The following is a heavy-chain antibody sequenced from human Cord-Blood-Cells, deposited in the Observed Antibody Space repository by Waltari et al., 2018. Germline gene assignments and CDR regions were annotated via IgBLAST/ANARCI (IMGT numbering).Heavy chain of an antibody. J-gene: IGHJ3*02. CDR2: IYYSGGT. CDR3: ARYLGQLVRFFAFDI. V-gene: IGHV4-39*01. D-gene: IGHD6-6*01. CDR1: GGSISSSSYY. Sequence: QLQLQESGPGLVKPSETLSLTCTVSGGSISSSSYYWGWIRQPPGKGLEWIGSIYYSGGTYYNPSLKSRVTISVDTSKNQFSLKLSSVTAADTAVYYCARYLGQLVRFFAFDIWGQGTMVTVSS.